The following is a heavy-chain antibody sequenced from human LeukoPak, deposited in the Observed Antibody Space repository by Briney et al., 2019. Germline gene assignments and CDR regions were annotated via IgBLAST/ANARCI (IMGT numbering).Heavy chain of an antibody. CDR1: GGSFSGYY. V-gene: IGHV4-34*01. Sequence: SSETLSLTCAVYGGSFSGYYWSWIRQPPGKGLEWIGEINHSGSTNYTPSLKSRVTISVDTSKNQFSLKLSSVTAADTAVYYCARGKRGKGLKTYYYDSSGYWPIDYWGQGTLVTVSS. CDR3: ARGKRGKGLKTYYYDSSGYWPIDY. D-gene: IGHD3-22*01. CDR2: INHSGST. J-gene: IGHJ4*02.